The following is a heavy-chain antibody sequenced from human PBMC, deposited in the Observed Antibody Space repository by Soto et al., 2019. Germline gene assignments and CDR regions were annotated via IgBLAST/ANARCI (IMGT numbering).Heavy chain of an antibody. CDR3: ARGGVTYRSGNNWFDP. CDR1: GYSFTSYW. V-gene: IGHV5-10-1*01. CDR2: IDPSDSYT. Sequence: GESLKISCKGSGYSFTSYWISWVRQMPGKGLEWMGRIDPSDSYTNYSPSFQGHVTISADKSISTAYLQWSSLKASDTAMYYCARGGVTYRSGNNWFDPWGQGTLVTVSS. J-gene: IGHJ5*02. D-gene: IGHD6-19*01.